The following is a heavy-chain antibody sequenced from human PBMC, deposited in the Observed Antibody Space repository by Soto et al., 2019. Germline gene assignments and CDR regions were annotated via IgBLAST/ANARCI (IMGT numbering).Heavy chain of an antibody. V-gene: IGHV4-59*01. J-gene: IGHJ4*02. Sequence: PSETLSLTCTVSGGSIIDSYWTWIRQPPGQGLEWIGFISYSGSTNYNPSLKSRVTMSVDTSKNQFSLNLRSVTAADTAMYYCARGVDRQWADYWGQGTLVTVSS. D-gene: IGHD6-19*01. CDR1: GGSIIDSY. CDR3: ARGVDRQWADY. CDR2: ISYSGST.